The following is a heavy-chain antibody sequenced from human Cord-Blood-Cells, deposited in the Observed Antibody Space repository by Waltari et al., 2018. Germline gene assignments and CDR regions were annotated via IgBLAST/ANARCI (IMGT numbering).Heavy chain of an antibody. CDR2: IYYSGST. V-gene: IGHV4-31*03. D-gene: IGHD2-2*02. Sequence: QVQLQESGPGLGKPSQTLSLTCTVSGGSISRGGSYWSWIRPHPGKGLEWIGYIYYSGSTYYNPSLKSRFTIPVDTSKNQFSLKLSSVTAADTAVYYCARGGVIVVVPAAIPGWFDPWGQGTLVTVSS. J-gene: IGHJ5*02. CDR3: ARGGVIVVVPAAIPGWFDP. CDR1: GGSISRGGSY.